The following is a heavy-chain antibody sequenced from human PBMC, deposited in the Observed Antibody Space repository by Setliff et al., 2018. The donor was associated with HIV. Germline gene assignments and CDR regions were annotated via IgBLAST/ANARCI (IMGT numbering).Heavy chain of an antibody. J-gene: IGHJ6*03. V-gene: IGHV4-4*07. CDR3: ARDGSGSSYYYYMDV. Sequence: SETLSLTCTVSGGSISSYYWSWIRQPAGKGLEWIGRIYTSGSTNYNPSLKSRVTMSVDTSKNQFSPKLSSVTAADTAVYYCARDGSGSSYYYYMDVWGKGTTVTVSS. CDR2: IYTSGST. D-gene: IGHD3-10*01. CDR1: GGSISSYY.